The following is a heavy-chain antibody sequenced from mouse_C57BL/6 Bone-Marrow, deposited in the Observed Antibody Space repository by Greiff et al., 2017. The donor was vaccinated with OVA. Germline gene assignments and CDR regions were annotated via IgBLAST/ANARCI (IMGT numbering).Heavy chain of an antibody. CDR3: APIYYGSGDY. J-gene: IGHJ2*01. CDR2: IDPSDSYT. D-gene: IGHD2-2*01. Sequence: QVQLQQPGAELVRPGTSVKLSCKASGYTFTSYWMHWVKQRPGQGLEWIGVIDPSDSYTNYNQKFKGKATLTVDTSSSTAYMQLSSLTSEDSAVYYCAPIYYGSGDYWGQGTTLTVSS. CDR1: GYTFTSYW. V-gene: IGHV1-59*01.